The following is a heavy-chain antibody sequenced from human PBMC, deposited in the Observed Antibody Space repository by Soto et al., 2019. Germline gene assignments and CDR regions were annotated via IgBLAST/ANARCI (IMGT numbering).Heavy chain of an antibody. Sequence: QVQLQESGPGLVKPSETLSLTCTVSDDSIRDYYWNWIRQPPGKGLEWLGYMSYSGTTTYNPSLKGRVTMSIDTSRNELSLTLSSVTAADTAVYYCARVLYTSGWESDYWGQGTLVTVSS. V-gene: IGHV4-59*01. CDR2: MSYSGTT. CDR3: ARVLYTSGWESDY. CDR1: DDSIRDYY. J-gene: IGHJ4*02. D-gene: IGHD6-19*01.